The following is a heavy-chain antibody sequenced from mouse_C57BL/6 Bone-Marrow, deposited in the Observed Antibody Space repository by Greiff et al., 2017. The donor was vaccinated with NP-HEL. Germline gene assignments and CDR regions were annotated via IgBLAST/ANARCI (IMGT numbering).Heavy chain of an antibody. CDR2: IHPNSGST. Sequence: VQLQQSGAELVKPGASVKLSCKASGYTFTSYWMHWVKQRPGQGLEWIGMIHPNSGSTNYNEKFKSKATLTVDKSSSTAYMQLSSLTSEDSAVYYCARRGMITFDYWGQGTTLTVSS. V-gene: IGHV1-64*01. CDR1: GYTFTSYW. J-gene: IGHJ2*01. CDR3: ARRGMITFDY. D-gene: IGHD2-4*01.